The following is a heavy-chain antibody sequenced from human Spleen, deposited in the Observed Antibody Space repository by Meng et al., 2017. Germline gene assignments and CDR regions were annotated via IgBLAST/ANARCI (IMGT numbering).Heavy chain of an antibody. V-gene: IGHV4-34*01. CDR3: ARGPTTMAHDFDY. CDR1: GWSFSDYS. J-gene: IGHJ4*02. Sequence: QGQLQQLGAGLLKPSETRSLTCVVAGWSFSDYSWSWIRPPPGKGLEWIGEINHSGSTNYNPSLESRATISVDTSQNNLSLKLSSVTAADSAVYYCARGPTTMAHDFDYWGQGTLVTVSS. CDR2: INHSGST. D-gene: IGHD4-11*01.